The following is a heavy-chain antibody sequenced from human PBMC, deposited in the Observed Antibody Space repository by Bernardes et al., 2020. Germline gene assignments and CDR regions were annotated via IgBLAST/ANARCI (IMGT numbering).Heavy chain of an antibody. V-gene: IGHV3-64*01. CDR3: ARTRTHFCGGDCLPNYGMDV. Sequence: GGSLRLSCAASGFTFSTYAMHWARQAPGKGLEYVSAISSNGVSTYYANSVKGRFTISRDNSKNTLYLQMGSLRAEDMAVYYCARTRTHFCGGDCLPNYGMDVWGQGTTVTVSS. CDR2: ISSNGVST. CDR1: GFTFSTYA. D-gene: IGHD2-21*01. J-gene: IGHJ6*02.